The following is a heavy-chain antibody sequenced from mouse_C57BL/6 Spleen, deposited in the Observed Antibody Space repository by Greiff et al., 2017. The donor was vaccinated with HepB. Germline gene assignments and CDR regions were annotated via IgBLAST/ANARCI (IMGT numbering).Heavy chain of an antibody. CDR3: TILYDGGFAY. J-gene: IGHJ3*01. V-gene: IGHV14-4*01. CDR2: IDPENGDT. D-gene: IGHD2-1*01. Sequence: VQLQQSGAELVRPGASVKLSCTASGFNIKDDYMHWVKQRPEQGLEWIGWIDPENGDTEYASKFQGKATITADTSSNTAYLQLRSLTSEDTAVYYCTILYDGGFAYWGQGTLVTVSA. CDR1: GFNIKDDY.